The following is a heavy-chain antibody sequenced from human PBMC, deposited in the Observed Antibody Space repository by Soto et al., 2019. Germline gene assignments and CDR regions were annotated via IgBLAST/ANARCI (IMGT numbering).Heavy chain of an antibody. V-gene: IGHV1-69*13. CDR3: ARGVRYCSSTGCPWPGIQPAGYNYYGRDV. CDR1: GLAFSSYA. D-gene: IGHD2-2*01. J-gene: IGHJ6*02. Sequence: SGNVSCKASGLAFSSYAISWVRQAPGQGLEWMGGIIPIFGTANYAQKFQGRVTITADESTSTAYMQLSSLRSEDTAVYYCARGVRYCSSTGCPWPGIQPAGYNYYGRDVWGQGTTVTVS. CDR2: IIPIFGTA.